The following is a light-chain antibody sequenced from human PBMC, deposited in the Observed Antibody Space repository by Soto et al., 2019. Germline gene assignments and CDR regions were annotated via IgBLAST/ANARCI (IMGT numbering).Light chain of an antibody. CDR1: SSDIGGYNY. V-gene: IGLV2-11*01. J-gene: IGLJ3*02. Sequence: QSALTQPRSVSGSPGQSVTISCTGTSSDIGGYNYVSWYQQHPDKAPKLMVYDVSKRPSGVPDRFSGSKSGNTASLTISGLQDEDEADYYCSSYTSSSTWVFGGGTKLTVL. CDR3: SSYTSSSTWV. CDR2: DVS.